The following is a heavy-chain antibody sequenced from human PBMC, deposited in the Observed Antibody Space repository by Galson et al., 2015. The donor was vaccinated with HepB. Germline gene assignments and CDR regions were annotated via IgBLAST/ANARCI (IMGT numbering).Heavy chain of an antibody. CDR2: INPSGGST. CDR3: ARGGIVVVPAAIGAFDI. D-gene: IGHD2-2*02. J-gene: IGHJ3*02. V-gene: IGHV1-46*03. Sequence: SVKVSCKASGYTFTSYYMHWVRQAPGQGLEWMGIINPSGGSTSYAQKFQGRVTMTRDTSTSTVYMELSSLRSEDTAVYYCARGGIVVVPAAIGAFDIWGQGTMVTVSS. CDR1: GYTFTSYY.